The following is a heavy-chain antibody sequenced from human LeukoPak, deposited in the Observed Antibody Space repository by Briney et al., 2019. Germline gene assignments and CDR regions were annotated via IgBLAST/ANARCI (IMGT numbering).Heavy chain of an antibody. J-gene: IGHJ6*02. CDR1: GGSISSYY. CDR3: ARVPAAAPYYYYYGMDV. D-gene: IGHD6-13*01. CDR2: IYYSGST. Sequence: SETLSLTCTVSGGSISSYYWSWIRQPPGKGLEWIGYIYYSGSTNYNPSLKNRVTISVDTSKNQFSLKLSSVTAADTAVYYCARVPAAAPYYYYYGMDVWGQGTTVTVSS. V-gene: IGHV4-59*01.